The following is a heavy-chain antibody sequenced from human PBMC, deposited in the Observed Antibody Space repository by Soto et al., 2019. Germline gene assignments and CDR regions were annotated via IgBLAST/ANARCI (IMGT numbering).Heavy chain of an antibody. D-gene: IGHD3-10*01. Sequence: QVQLVQSGAELKKPGSSVKVSCEASGGTFNSHTIIAWVRQAPGQGPEWMGRIIPTLDIVDYAQKFQDSVTLPADTPTTTAFMELLSLVSEATAVYYCARDERGSTSVSDYGLDVWGQGTMVTVS. V-gene: IGHV1-69*08. CDR1: GGTFNSHT. CDR2: IIPTLDIV. CDR3: ARDERGSTSVSDYGLDV. J-gene: IGHJ6*02.